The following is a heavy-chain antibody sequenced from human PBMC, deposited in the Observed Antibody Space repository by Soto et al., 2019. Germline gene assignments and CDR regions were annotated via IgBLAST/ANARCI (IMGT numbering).Heavy chain of an antibody. CDR1: GVALRTGGYY. V-gene: IGHV4-31*03. CDR2: IHYSGST. CDR3: ARDRGGYSYGPDF. J-gene: IGHJ4*02. Sequence: QVQLQESGPGLVKPSQTLSLTCTVSGVALRTGGYYWSWIRQHPGKGLEWIGYIHYSGSTYYNPPXXXRXSISVDTSKNQFSLKLYSVTAADTAVYYCARDRGGYSYGPDFWGQGTLVTVSS. D-gene: IGHD5-18*01.